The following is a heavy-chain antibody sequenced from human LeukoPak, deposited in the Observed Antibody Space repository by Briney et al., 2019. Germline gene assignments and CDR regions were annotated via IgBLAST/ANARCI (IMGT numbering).Heavy chain of an antibody. V-gene: IGHV4-39*01. CDR1: GGSISSSYS. D-gene: IGHD3-3*01. Sequence: PSETLSLTCTVSGGSISSSYSWGWIRQPPGKGLEWIGSIYYSGSTYYNPSLKSRVTISVDTSKNQFSLKLSSVTAADTAVYYCARQSGFWSGYYTADARRWFDPWGQGTLVTVSS. J-gene: IGHJ5*02. CDR3: ARQSGFWSGYYTADARRWFDP. CDR2: IYYSGST.